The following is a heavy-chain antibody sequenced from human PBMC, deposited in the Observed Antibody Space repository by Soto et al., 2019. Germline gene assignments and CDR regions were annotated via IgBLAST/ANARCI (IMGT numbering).Heavy chain of an antibody. Sequence: DVQLVESGGDLVQPGRSLRLSCAASGFTFDDYAMHWVRQVPGKGLQWVSGLSWKGVTIGYAASVKGRFTISRDNAKKSLYLQMNGLRPDDTALYYCAASRAYDSSDYSGFHYGTDVWGLGTTVTVS. D-gene: IGHD3-22*01. V-gene: IGHV3-9*01. CDR2: LSWKGVTI. CDR1: GFTFDDYA. J-gene: IGHJ6*02. CDR3: AASRAYDSSDYSGFHYGTDV.